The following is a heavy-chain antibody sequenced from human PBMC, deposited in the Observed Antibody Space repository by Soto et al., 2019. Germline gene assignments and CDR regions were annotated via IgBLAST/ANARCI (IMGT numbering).Heavy chain of an antibody. D-gene: IGHD5-18*01. J-gene: IGHJ3*02. CDR3: ARGDTHILSRTDSFLI. CDR1: GCTFSRYW. CDR2: IKQDGTEK. V-gene: IGHV3-7*01. Sequence: LSCAASGCTFSRYWMNWVCQAPGKGLERVANIKQDGTEKNYVHSVKGRFTISRDNARKSLYLQMDSLRAEYTAGYFCARGDTHILSRTDSFLIWGQAIMVTV.